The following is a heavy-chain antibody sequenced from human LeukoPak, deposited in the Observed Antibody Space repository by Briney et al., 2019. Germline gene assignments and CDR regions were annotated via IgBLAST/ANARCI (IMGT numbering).Heavy chain of an antibody. Sequence: ASVKVSRKASGYTFTSYGISWVRQAPGQGLEWMGWISAYNGNTNYAQKLQGRVTMTTDTSTSTAYMELRSLRSDDTAVYYCARYCSGGSCYPDDWFDPWGQGTLVTVSS. CDR2: ISAYNGNT. D-gene: IGHD2-15*01. CDR3: ARYCSGGSCYPDDWFDP. V-gene: IGHV1-18*04. J-gene: IGHJ5*02. CDR1: GYTFTSYG.